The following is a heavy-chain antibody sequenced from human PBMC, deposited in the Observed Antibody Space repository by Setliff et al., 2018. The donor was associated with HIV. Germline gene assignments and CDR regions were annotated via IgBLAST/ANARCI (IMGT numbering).Heavy chain of an antibody. J-gene: IGHJ6*02. Sequence: TSETLSLTCTVSGGSISSGDYYWSWIRQPPGKGLEWIGYIYYSGSIYYNPSLKSRVTISIDTSKNQFSLKLSSVTAADTAVYYCARAPLSRLRSYYYYYGMDVWGQGTTVTV. V-gene: IGHV4-30-4*08. D-gene: IGHD4-17*01. CDR1: GGSISSGDYY. CDR2: IYYSGSI. CDR3: ARAPLSRLRSYYYYYGMDV.